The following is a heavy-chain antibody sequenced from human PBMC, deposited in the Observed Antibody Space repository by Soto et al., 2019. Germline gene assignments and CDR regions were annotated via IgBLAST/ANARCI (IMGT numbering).Heavy chain of an antibody. J-gene: IGHJ4*02. CDR2: IYYSGST. CDR1: GGSISSSSYY. D-gene: IGHD5-12*01. Sequence: SETLSLTCTVSGGSISSSSYYWGWIRQPPGKGLEWIGSIYYSGSTYYNPSLKSRVTISVDTSKNQFSLRLSSVTAADTAVYYCARHVNGYDAAVYWGQGTLVTVSS. V-gene: IGHV4-39*01. CDR3: ARHVNGYDAAVY.